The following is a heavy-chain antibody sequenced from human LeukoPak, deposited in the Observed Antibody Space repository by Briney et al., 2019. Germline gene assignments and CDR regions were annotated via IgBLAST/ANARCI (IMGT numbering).Heavy chain of an antibody. CDR1: GFTFSSYG. J-gene: IGHJ3*02. V-gene: IGHV3-30*02. CDR3: AKALMTFQLSAFDI. CDR2: IRYDGSNK. Sequence: GGSLRLSCAASGFTFSSYGMHWVRQAPGKGLEWVAFIRYDGSNKYYADSVKGRFTISRDNSKNTLYLQMNSLRAEDTAVYYCAKALMTFQLSAFDIWGQGTMVTVSS. D-gene: IGHD2-2*01.